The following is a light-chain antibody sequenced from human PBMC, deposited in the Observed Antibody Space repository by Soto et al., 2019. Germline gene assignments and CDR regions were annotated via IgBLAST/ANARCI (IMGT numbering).Light chain of an antibody. CDR1: QNIRDF. CDR3: QESTTNIRT. J-gene: IGKJ4*01. Sequence: DIQMTQSPSSLSASVGDRVTITCRTSQNIRDFLSWYQQKPGKAPHLLIYAASRLQSGVPSRFSGSGSGTHFTLTISNLQPEDFASYYCQESTTNIRTFGGGTKVEIK. V-gene: IGKV1-39*01. CDR2: AAS.